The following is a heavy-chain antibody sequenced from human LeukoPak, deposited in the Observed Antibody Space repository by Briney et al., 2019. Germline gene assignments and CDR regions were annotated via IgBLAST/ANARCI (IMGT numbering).Heavy chain of an antibody. Sequence: PGGSLRLSCAASGLTFSDYYMSWIRQVPGKGLEWVSYISSSGSTIYYADSVKGRFTISRDNAKNSLYLQMNSLRAEDTAVYYCARGQLELSLIYYMDVWGKGTTVTVSS. V-gene: IGHV3-11*04. CDR2: ISSSGSTI. D-gene: IGHD1-1*01. CDR3: ARGQLELSLIYYMDV. J-gene: IGHJ6*03. CDR1: GLTFSDYY.